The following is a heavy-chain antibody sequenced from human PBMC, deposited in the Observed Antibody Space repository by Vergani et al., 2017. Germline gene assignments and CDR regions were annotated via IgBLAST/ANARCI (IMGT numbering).Heavy chain of an antibody. CDR2: ISGSGGST. CDR3: ASISGGSAPYLHY. CDR1: GFTFSSYA. D-gene: IGHD2-15*01. Sequence: EVQLLESGGGLVQPGGSLRLSCAASGFTFSSYAMSWVRQAPGKGLELVSAISGSGGSTYDADSVKGRFTISRDNSKNTLYLQMNSLRDEDRGVYYCASISGGSAPYLHYWGQGTLVTVAS. V-gene: IGHV3-23*01. J-gene: IGHJ1*01.